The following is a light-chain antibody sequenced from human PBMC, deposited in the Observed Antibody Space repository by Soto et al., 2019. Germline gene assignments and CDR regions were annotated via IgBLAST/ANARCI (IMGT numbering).Light chain of an antibody. CDR2: EVS. V-gene: IGLV2-14*01. Sequence: QSALTQPASVSGSPGQSITISCTGTSSDVGAYKYVFWYQQPPGNAPKVMIYEVSNRPSGVSNRFSGSKSGNTASLTISGLQTEDDADYFCIVYSSSSTLFVFGTGTKVTVL. CDR3: IVYSSSSTLFV. J-gene: IGLJ1*01. CDR1: SSDVGAYKY.